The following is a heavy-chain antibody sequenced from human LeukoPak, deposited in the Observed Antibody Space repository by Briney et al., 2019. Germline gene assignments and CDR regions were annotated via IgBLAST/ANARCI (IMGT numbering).Heavy chain of an antibody. J-gene: IGHJ5*02. CDR2: IHHSGST. V-gene: IGHV4-4*02. Sequence: PSGTLSLTCAVSGGSISSSYWWSWIRQPPGKGLEWIGEIHHSGSTNYNLSLKSRVTISVDKSKNQFSLKLNSVTAADTAVYYCARDYCTSTTCPNWFDPWGQGTLVTVSS. D-gene: IGHD2-2*01. CDR3: ARDYCTSTTCPNWFDP. CDR1: GGSISSSYW.